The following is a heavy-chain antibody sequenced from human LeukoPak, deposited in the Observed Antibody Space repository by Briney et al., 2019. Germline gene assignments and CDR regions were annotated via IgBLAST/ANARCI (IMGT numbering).Heavy chain of an antibody. D-gene: IGHD1-26*01. V-gene: IGHV3-23*01. J-gene: IGHJ4*02. CDR3: AKEASRHSGNYHIDY. CDR1: GFTFSSYG. CDR2: ISGSGGST. Sequence: PGGSLRLSCAASGFTFSSYGMSWVRQAPGKGLEWVSAISGSGGSTYYADSVKGRFTISRDSSKNTLYLQMNSLRAEDTAVYYCAKEASRHSGNYHIDYWGQGTLVTVSS.